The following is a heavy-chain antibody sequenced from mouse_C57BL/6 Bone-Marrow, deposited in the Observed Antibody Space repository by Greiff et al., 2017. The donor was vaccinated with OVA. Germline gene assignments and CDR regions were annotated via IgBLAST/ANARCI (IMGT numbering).Heavy chain of an antibody. CDR2: ISYDGSN. CDR1: GYSITSGYY. Sequence: EVKLEESGPGLVKPSQSLSLTCSVTGYSITSGYYWNWIRQFPGNKLEWMGYISYDGSNNYNPSLKNRISITRDTSKNQFFLKLNSVTTEDTATYYCARADYDGYYVYWGQGTTLTVSS. CDR3: ARADYDGYYVY. J-gene: IGHJ2*01. D-gene: IGHD2-3*01. V-gene: IGHV3-6*01.